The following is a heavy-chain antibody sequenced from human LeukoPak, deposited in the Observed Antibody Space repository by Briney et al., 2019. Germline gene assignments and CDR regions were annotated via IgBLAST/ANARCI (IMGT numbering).Heavy chain of an antibody. Sequence: GGSLRLSCAASGFTFSTYTMAWVRQAPGGGLEWVSGISGSGGSTYYADSVKGRFTISRDNSKNTLYLQMNSLRAEDTAVYYCAKDRGNRYYFDYWGQGTLVTVSS. CDR2: ISGSGGST. V-gene: IGHV3-23*01. CDR3: AKDRGNRYYFDY. J-gene: IGHJ4*02. CDR1: GFTFSTYT.